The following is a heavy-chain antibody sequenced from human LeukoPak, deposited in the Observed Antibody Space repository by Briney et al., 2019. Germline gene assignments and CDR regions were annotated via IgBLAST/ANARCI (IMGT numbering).Heavy chain of an antibody. CDR1: GYTFITYA. CDR2: INAANGNI. D-gene: IGHD2-15*01. CDR3: ARDSTPRDRYYYYGMEV. Sequence: GASVKISCTASGYTFITYAMHWVRQAPGQRPEWMGWINAANGNIKYSQKFQGRVTITRDTSATAGYMELSSLTSEDTAVYYCARDSTPRDRYYYYGMEVWGQGTTVTVSS. J-gene: IGHJ6*02. V-gene: IGHV1-3*01.